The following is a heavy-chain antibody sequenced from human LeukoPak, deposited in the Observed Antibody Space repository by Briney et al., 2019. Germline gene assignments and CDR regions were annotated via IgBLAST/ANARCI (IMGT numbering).Heavy chain of an antibody. CDR3: ARVLESYCGGDCSFDY. CDR2: IIPIFGTA. CDR1: GGTFSSYA. V-gene: IGHV1-69*13. D-gene: IGHD2-21*02. Sequence: SVKVSCKASGGTFSSYAISWVRQAPGQGLEWMGGIIPIFGTANYAQKFQGRVTITADESTSTAYMELSSLRSEDTAVYYCARVLESYCGGDCSFDYWGQGTLVTVSS. J-gene: IGHJ4*02.